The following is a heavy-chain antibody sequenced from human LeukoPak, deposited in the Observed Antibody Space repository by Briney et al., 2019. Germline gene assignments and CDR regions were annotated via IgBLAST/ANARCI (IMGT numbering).Heavy chain of an antibody. CDR2: IKEDGSDK. J-gene: IGHJ4*02. V-gene: IGHV3-7*01. CDR1: GFSFNEYW. D-gene: IGHD2-15*01. Sequence: GGSLRLSCAASGFSFNEYWMSWVRQAPGKGPEWVANIKEDGSDKYCIDSVKGRFTISRDDGTNSVFLEMNSLRPEDTGLYYCARDSRPRGGSCFDNWGQGTLVTVSS. CDR3: ARDSRPRGGSCFDN.